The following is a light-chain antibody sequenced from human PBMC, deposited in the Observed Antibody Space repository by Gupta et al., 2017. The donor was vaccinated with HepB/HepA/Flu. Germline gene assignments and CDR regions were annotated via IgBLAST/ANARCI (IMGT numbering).Light chain of an antibody. CDR2: GNS. CDR1: SSNIGAGYY. CDR3: QSYDSSLSGYWV. Sequence: SLLTPPPPVSVAPGQRVPIPCPASSSNIGAGYYVHWYQQLPGTAPKLLIYGNSNRPSGVPDRFSGSKSGTSASLAITGLQAEDEADYYCQSYDSSLSGYWVFGGGTKLTVL. J-gene: IGLJ3*02. V-gene: IGLV1-40*01.